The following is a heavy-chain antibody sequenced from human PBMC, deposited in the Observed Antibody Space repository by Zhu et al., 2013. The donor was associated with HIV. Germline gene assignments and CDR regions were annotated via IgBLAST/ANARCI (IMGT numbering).Heavy chain of an antibody. D-gene: IGHD6-19*01. CDR1: GGSFSGYY. J-gene: IGHJ5*02. CDR2: INHSGST. V-gene: IGHV4-34*01. CDR3: ARFSSGWYGPNWFDP. Sequence: QVQLQQWGAGLLKPSETLSLTCAVYGGSFSGYYWSWIRQPPGKGLEWIGEINHSGSTNYNPSLKSRVTISVDTSKNQFSLKLSSVTAADTAVYYCARFSSGWYGPNWFDPWGQGTLVTVSS.